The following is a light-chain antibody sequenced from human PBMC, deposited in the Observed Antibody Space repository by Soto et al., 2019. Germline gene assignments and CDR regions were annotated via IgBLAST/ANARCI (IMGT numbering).Light chain of an antibody. Sequence: QSALTQPPSASGSPGQSVTISCTGTSSDVGGYNYVSWYQQHPGKAPKLMIYEVSKRPSGVPDRFSGPKSGNTASLTVSGLQAEDEGDYYCSSYAGSTVVFGGGTKVTVL. CDR2: EVS. CDR3: SSYAGSTVV. J-gene: IGLJ2*01. V-gene: IGLV2-8*01. CDR1: SSDVGGYNY.